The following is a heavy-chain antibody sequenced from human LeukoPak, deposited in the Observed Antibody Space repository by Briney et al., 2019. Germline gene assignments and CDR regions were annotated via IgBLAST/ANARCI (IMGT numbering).Heavy chain of an antibody. J-gene: IGHJ4*02. CDR2: MTGPAYTT. Sequence: QTGGSLRLSCAASGFNFNNFAMSWVRQAPGKGPEWLSAMTGPAYTTYYAESVKGRFTISRDYSKSMVYLQMNSLRVEDTAIYYCAKGAEIDHWGQGTLVTVSS. CDR3: AKGAEIDH. V-gene: IGHV3-23*01. CDR1: GFNFNNFA.